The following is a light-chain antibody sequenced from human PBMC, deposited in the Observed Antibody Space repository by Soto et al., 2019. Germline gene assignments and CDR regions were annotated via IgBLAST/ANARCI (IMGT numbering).Light chain of an antibody. J-gene: IGLJ2*01. CDR3: SSYTSSRTLV. V-gene: IGLV2-14*01. CDR2: EVI. CDR1: SSDIGAYKY. Sequence: QSALTQPASVSGSPGQSITISCTGTSSDIGAYKYVSWYQQHPGRAPKLMIYEVIHRLSGVSSRFSGSKSGKTASLSISGLQADDEADYYCSSYTSSRTLVFGGGTKLTVL.